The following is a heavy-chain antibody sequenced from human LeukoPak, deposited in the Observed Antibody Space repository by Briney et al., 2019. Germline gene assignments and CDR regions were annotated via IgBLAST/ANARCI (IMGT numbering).Heavy chain of an antibody. D-gene: IGHD3-10*01. CDR3: ARQTVRYFESGVIRSYYVMDV. CDR1: GCHFTPYW. Sequence: GASLRISLKDSGCHFTPYWINRVRQMPGKSLQWMGRIDPADSYTKYCPSFEGHVTITADKSINTLYLQWRSLKASDTAMYYCARQTVRYFESGVIRSYYVMDVWGKGTTVAVSS. CDR2: IDPADSYT. V-gene: IGHV5-10-1*01. J-gene: IGHJ6*04.